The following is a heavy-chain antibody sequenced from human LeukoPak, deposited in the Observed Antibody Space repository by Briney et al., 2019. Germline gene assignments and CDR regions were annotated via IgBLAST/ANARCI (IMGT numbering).Heavy chain of an antibody. CDR3: ARVGPTPADHYMDV. V-gene: IGHV3-11*04. Sequence: PGGSLRLACAASGFSLTNFDMNWIRQAPGKGLEWVSFFSVRYNVIYYTDTVKGRFTVSRDEAKNSLYLQMNSLRAEDTAVYYCARVGPTPADHYMDVWGKGSTVAVSS. CDR1: GFSLTNFD. D-gene: IGHD1-1*01. CDR2: FSVRYNVI. J-gene: IGHJ6*03.